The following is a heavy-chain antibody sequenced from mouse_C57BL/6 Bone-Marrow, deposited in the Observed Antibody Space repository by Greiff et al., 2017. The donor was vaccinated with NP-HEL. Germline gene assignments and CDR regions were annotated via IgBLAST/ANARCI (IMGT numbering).Heavy chain of an antibody. Sequence: VKLMESGAELVRPGTSVKVSCKASGYAFTNYLIEWVKQRPGQGLEWIGVINPGSGGTNYNEKFKGKATLTADKSSSTAYMQLSSLTSEDSAVYFFAREVDYYGSRGYFDYWGQGTTLTVSS. CDR3: AREVDYYGSRGYFDY. V-gene: IGHV1-54*01. D-gene: IGHD1-1*01. CDR2: INPGSGGT. CDR1: GYAFTNYL. J-gene: IGHJ2*01.